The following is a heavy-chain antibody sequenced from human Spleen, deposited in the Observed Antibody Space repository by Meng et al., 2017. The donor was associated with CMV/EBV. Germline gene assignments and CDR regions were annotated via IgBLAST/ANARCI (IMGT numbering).Heavy chain of an antibody. CDR2: IIPILGVA. D-gene: IGHD2-21*01. CDR3: GRSRAYCGADCQPPDY. J-gene: IGHJ4*02. CDR1: GGTFISYT. V-gene: IGHV1-69*02. Sequence: SVKVSCKASGGTFISYTITWVRQAPGQGLEWMGRIIPILGVANYAQKFQGRVTITADKSTSTAYMELSSLRSDDTALYYCGRSRAYCGADCQPPDYWGQGTLVTVSS.